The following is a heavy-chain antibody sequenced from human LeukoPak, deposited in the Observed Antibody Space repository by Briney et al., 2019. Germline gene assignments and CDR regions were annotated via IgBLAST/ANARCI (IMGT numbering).Heavy chain of an antibody. CDR2: IKQDGSEK. V-gene: IGHV3-7*01. D-gene: IGHD3-10*01. J-gene: IGHJ6*03. CDR1: GFTFSSYW. Sequence: GESLRLSCAASGFTFSSYWMSWVRQAPGKGLEWVANIKQDGSEKYYVDSVKGRFTISRDNAKNSLYLQMNSLRAEDTAVYYCAKVNPKVREISHYHYYYYMDVWGKGTTVTISS. CDR3: AKVNPKVREISHYHYYYYMDV.